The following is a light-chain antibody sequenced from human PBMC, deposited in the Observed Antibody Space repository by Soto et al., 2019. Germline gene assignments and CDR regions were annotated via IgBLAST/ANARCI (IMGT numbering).Light chain of an antibody. CDR3: QQYSSYWT. J-gene: IGKJ1*01. Sequence: IHLTQSPSLLSASVGDRVTITCRASQGISQYVAWYQQKPGKAPKLLIYDASNLESGVPSRFSGSGSGTEFTLTISSLQPDDFATYYCQQYSSYWTFGQGTKVDIK. V-gene: IGKV1-9*01. CDR1: QGISQY. CDR2: DAS.